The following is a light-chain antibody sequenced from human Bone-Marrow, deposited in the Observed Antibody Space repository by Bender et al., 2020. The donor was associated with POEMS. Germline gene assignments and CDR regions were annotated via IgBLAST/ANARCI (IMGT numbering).Light chain of an antibody. CDR1: SSDVGTYDR. J-gene: IGLJ3*02. V-gene: IGLV2-23*02. CDR2: GVS. Sequence: QSALTQPPSVSGSPGQSVTISCTGTSSDVGTYDRVSWYLQHPGKAPKLMIYGVSERPSGVSNRFSGSKSGNTASLTISRLQAEDEGDYFCCSYSNSGTFWVFGGGTKLTVL. CDR3: CSYSNSGTFWV.